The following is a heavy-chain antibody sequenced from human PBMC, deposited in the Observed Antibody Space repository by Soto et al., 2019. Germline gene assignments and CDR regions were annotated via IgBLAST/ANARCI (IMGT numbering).Heavy chain of an antibody. V-gene: IGHV1-8*01. CDR1: GYTFTSYD. CDR3: ARWPDGYYYDGMDV. Sequence: QVQLVQSGAEVKKPGASVKVSCKASGYTFTSYDINWVRQATGQGLEGMGWMNPNSGNTGYAQKFQGRVTMTRNTSISTAYTELSRLRSEDTAVYYCARWPDGYYYDGMDVWGQGTTVTVSS. CDR2: MNPNSGNT. J-gene: IGHJ6*02.